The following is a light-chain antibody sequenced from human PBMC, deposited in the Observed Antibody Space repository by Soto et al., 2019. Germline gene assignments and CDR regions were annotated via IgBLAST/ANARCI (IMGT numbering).Light chain of an antibody. CDR1: QAISSY. Sequence: DIQLTQSPSFLSASVGDTVTITCRASQAISSYFAWYQQKPGKAPQLLIYATSTLRSGVPSRFSGKRSGTEFTLTISSLQPEDFATYHCQQLYSDPYTFGQGPRLEI. J-gene: IGKJ5*01. CDR2: ATS. V-gene: IGKV1-9*01. CDR3: QQLYSDPYT.